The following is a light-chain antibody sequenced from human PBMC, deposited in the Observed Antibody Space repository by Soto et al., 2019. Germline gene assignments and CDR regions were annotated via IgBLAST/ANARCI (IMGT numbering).Light chain of an antibody. V-gene: IGKV1-27*01. CDR1: QGISNY. Sequence: DIQMTQSPSSLSSSVGDRVTITCRASQGISNYLAWYQQQPGKVPKLLIYAASTLQSGVPSRFSGSGSGTDFPLTISSLQSEYVATYCCQKYNSALLTFGGGTKVEIK. CDR2: AAS. CDR3: QKYNSALLT. J-gene: IGKJ4*01.